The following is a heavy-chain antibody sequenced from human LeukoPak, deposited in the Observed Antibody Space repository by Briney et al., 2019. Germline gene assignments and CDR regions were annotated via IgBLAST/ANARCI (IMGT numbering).Heavy chain of an antibody. CDR2: ISGSGGST. Sequence: PGGSLRLSCTASGFTFGDYAMNWVRQAPGKGLEWVSAISGSGGSTYYADSVKGRFTISGDNSKNTLYLQMNSLRAEDTAVYYCITEPPMDFFVVVPAWGQGTLVTVSS. V-gene: IGHV3-23*01. J-gene: IGHJ5*02. D-gene: IGHD2-2*01. CDR3: ITEPPMDFFVVVPA. CDR1: GFTFGDYA.